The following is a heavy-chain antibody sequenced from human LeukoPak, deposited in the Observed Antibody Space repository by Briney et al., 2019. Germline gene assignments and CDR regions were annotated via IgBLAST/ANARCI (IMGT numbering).Heavy chain of an antibody. CDR1: GSISSYY. J-gene: IGHJ4*02. Sequence: NPSETLSLTCTVDGSISSYYWSWLRQAPGKGLEWIGHSYFIGSPNYNPSLKSRVTISVDTPKNQFSLKLSSVTAADTAVYYCAGVRSMVGWRSFDYWGQGILVTVSS. D-gene: IGHD2-15*01. V-gene: IGHV4-59*08. CDR2: SYFIGSP. CDR3: AGVRSMVGWRSFDY.